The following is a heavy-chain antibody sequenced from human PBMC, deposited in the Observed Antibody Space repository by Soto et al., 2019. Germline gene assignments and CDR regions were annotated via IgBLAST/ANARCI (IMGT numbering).Heavy chain of an antibody. J-gene: IGHJ5*02. V-gene: IGHV4-34*01. CDR3: ARAIAAAGRRWFDP. CDR2: INHSGST. CDR1: GGSFSGYY. D-gene: IGHD6-13*01. Sequence: SETLSLTCAVYGGSFSGYYWSWIRQPPGKGLEWIGEINHSGSTNYNPSLKSRVTISVDTSKNQFSLKLSSVTAADTAVYYCARAIAAAGRRWFDPWGQGTLVTVSS.